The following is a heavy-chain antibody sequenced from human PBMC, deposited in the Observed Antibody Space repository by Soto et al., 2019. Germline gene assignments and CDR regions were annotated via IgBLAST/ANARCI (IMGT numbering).Heavy chain of an antibody. CDR2: ISDSGGRT. J-gene: IGHJ4*02. V-gene: IGHV3-23*01. D-gene: IGHD6-19*01. CDR1: GFTFNTYA. Sequence: QLLESGGGLVQPGGSLRLSCAASGFTFNTYAMSWVHQAPGKGLEWVSAISDSGGRTYYADSVKGRFTISRDNSKNTLYLQMNSLRAEDTAVYFCAKELVNSGWTYFDYWGQGTLVTVSS. CDR3: AKELVNSGWTYFDY.